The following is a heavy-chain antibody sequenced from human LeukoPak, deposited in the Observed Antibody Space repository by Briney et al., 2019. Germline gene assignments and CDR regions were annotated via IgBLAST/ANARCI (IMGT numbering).Heavy chain of an antibody. CDR3: ARDRAEYYDYVWGSYRVYYYGMDV. Sequence: ASVKVSCKASGYTFTGYYMHWVRQAPGQGLEWMGWINPNSGGTNYAQKFQGWVTMTRDTSIRTAYMELSRLRSDDTAVYYCARDRAEYYDYVWGSYRVYYYGMDVWGQGTTVTVSS. D-gene: IGHD3-16*02. CDR1: GYTFTGYY. J-gene: IGHJ6*02. V-gene: IGHV1-2*04. CDR2: INPNSGGT.